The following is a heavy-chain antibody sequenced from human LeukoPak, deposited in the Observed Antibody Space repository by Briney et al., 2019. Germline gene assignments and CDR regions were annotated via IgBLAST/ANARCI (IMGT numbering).Heavy chain of an antibody. CDR1: GFTFSSYA. CDR3: AREYGGYVRYFDY. D-gene: IGHD5-12*01. V-gene: IGHV3-74*01. Sequence: GGSLRLSCAASGFTFSSYAMHWVRQAPGKGLVWVSRINSDGSSTSYADSVKGRFTISRDNAKNTLYLQMNSLRAEDTAVYYCAREYGGYVRYFDYWGQGTLVTVSS. J-gene: IGHJ4*02. CDR2: INSDGSST.